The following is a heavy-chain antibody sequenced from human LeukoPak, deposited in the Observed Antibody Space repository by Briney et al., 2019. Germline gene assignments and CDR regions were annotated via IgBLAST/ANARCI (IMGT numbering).Heavy chain of an antibody. CDR2: ISYDGSNK. Sequence: GGSLSLSCAASGFTFSNYGMHWVRQAPGKGLEWVAIISYDGSNKYYADSVKGRFTISRDNSKNTLYLQMNSLRAEDTAVYYCAKDRQRNTVTTILDYWGQGTLVTVSS. CDR3: AKDRQRNTVTTILDY. J-gene: IGHJ4*02. CDR1: GFTFSNYG. V-gene: IGHV3-30*18. D-gene: IGHD4-17*01.